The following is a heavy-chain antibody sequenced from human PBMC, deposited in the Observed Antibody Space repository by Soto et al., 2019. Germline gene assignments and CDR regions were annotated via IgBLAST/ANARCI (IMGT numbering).Heavy chain of an antibody. D-gene: IGHD3-22*01. CDR2: IIPIFGTA. CDR1: GGTFSSYA. J-gene: IGHJ4*02. CDR3: ARDLGRLNYYDSSPHSGY. V-gene: IGHV1-69*01. Sequence: QVQLVQSGAEVKKPGSSVKVSCKASGGTFSSYAISWVRQAPGQGLEWMGGIIPIFGTANYAQKFQGRVTITADESTSTAYMELSSLRSEDTAVYYCARDLGRLNYYDSSPHSGYWGQGTLVTVSS.